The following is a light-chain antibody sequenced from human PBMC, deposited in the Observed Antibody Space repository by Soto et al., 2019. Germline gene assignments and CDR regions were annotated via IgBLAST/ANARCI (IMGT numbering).Light chain of an antibody. CDR3: QQYDNLPLGFT. V-gene: IGKV1-33*01. Sequence: DIQMTQSPSSLSASVGDRVTITCRASQDISNYLNWYQQKPGKAPKLLIYDASNLETGVPSRFSGSGSGTDFTFTISSLQPEDIATYYCQQYDNLPLGFTFGPGTKVDIK. CDR1: QDISNY. J-gene: IGKJ3*01. CDR2: DAS.